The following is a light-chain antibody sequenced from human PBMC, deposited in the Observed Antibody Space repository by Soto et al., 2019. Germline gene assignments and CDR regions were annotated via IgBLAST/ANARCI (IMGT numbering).Light chain of an antibody. J-gene: IGLJ3*02. CDR3: AAWDDSLNAWV. V-gene: IGLV1-47*01. CDR2: RSN. Sequence: QSVLTQPPSASGTPGQRVTISCSGSSSNIGSNYVYWYQQLPGTAPKLLIYRSNERPSGVPDRFSGSKSGTSASLAISGLRSEDEADYYCAAWDDSLNAWVFGGGTKLTVL. CDR1: SSNIGSNY.